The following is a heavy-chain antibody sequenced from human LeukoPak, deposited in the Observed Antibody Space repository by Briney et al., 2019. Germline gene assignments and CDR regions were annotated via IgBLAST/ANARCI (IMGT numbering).Heavy chain of an antibody. CDR1: GGTFSSYA. Sequence: GASVTVSCKASGGTFSSYAISWVRQAPGQGLEWMGGIIPVFGTANYAQKFQGRVTITADESTSTAYMELSSLRSEDTAVYYCARVDYYDSSGPNFDYWAREPWSPSPQ. D-gene: IGHD3-22*01. V-gene: IGHV1-69*13. CDR3: ARVDYYDSSGPNFDY. J-gene: IGHJ4*02. CDR2: IIPVFGTA.